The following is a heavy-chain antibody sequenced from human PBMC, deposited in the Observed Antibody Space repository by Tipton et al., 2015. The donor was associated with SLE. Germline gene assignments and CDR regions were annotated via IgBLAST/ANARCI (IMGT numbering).Heavy chain of an antibody. J-gene: IGHJ4*02. CDR3: TSPLD. CDR2: IRSTAYGGTT. CDR1: GFTFGVSA. V-gene: IGHV3-49*04. Sequence: SLRLSCTASGFTFGVSAMSWVRQAPGKGLEWVGFIRSTAYGGTTEYAASVKGRFTISRNDSKSIAYLQMNSLKTEDTAVYYCTSPLDWGQGTLVTVSS.